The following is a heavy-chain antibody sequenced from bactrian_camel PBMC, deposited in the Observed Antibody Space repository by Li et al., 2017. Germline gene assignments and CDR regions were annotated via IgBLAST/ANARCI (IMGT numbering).Heavy chain of an antibody. J-gene: IGHJ4*01. CDR3: AADYFWYGGSCKPAPRSTYY. V-gene: IGHV3S42*01. CDR1: GFEMNTAF. Sequence: VQLVESGGGLVQAGGSMRLSCATSGFEMNTAFMRWVRQAPGAGLEWVSSINNRDGSTSYADSVKGRFTISKNNAHNAVYLQMNSLKPEDTAMYYCAADYFWYGGSCKPAPRSTYYWGQGTQVTVS. D-gene: IGHD6*01. CDR2: INNRDGST.